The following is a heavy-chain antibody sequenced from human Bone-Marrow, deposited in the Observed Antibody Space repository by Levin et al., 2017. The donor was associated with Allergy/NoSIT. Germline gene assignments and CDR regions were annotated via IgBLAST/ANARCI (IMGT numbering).Heavy chain of an antibody. CDR3: ARDYNAWSGVNDAFDI. CDR1: GFVFHNYF. Sequence: GESLKISCAASGFVFHNYFMNWVRQSPGKGLEWVAAISGESHYIYYADSVKGRFTISRDNAKNSLFLQMHILRAEDTAVYYCARDYNAWSGVNDAFDIWGQGTMVTVSS. D-gene: IGHD3-3*01. V-gene: IGHV3-21*01. CDR2: ISGESHYI. J-gene: IGHJ3*02.